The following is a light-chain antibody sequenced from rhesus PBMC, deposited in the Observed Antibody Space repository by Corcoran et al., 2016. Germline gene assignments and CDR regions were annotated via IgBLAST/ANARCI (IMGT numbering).Light chain of an antibody. Sequence: EIVMTQSPATLALSPGERAILSCRASQSVSSYLTWYQQKPGQPPRLLFYGASTRATGIPARFRGSGSGTELTLTISGLEVEDVGVYFCLQTSKWPYTFGQGTKVEIK. J-gene: IGKJ2*01. CDR2: GAS. CDR1: QSVSSY. V-gene: IGKV3-24*03. CDR3: LQTSKWPYT.